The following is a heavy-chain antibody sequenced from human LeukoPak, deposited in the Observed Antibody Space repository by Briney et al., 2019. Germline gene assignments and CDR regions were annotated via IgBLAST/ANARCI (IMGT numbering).Heavy chain of an antibody. CDR1: GFTFSSYD. CDR2: ISSSGSTI. CDR3: ARDRWLSYYYMDV. Sequence: PGGSLRLSCAASGFTFSSYDMTWVRQAPGKGLEWVSYISSSGSTIYYADSVKGRFTISRDNAKNSLYLQMNSLRAEDTAVYYCARDRWLSYYYMDVWGKGTTVTISS. J-gene: IGHJ6*03. D-gene: IGHD3-22*01. V-gene: IGHV3-48*04.